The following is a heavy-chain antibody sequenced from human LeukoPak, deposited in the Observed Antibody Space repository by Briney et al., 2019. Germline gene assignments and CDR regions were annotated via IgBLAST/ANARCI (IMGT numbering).Heavy chain of an antibody. J-gene: IGHJ4*02. Sequence: GGSLRLCCTASGFTFSSYEMTWVRQAPGKGQERISHISSGGSNIYYADFVKGRFTISRDNAKNSLFLQMNSLRAEDTAVYYCARDTPKYSSSADYWGQGTLVTVSS. V-gene: IGHV3-48*03. CDR3: ARDTPKYSSSADY. CDR1: GFTFSSYE. CDR2: ISSGGSNI. D-gene: IGHD6-6*01.